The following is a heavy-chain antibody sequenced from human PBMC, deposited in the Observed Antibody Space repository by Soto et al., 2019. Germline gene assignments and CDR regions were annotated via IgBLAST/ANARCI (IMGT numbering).Heavy chain of an antibody. V-gene: IGHV4-59*01. J-gene: IGHJ4*02. Sequence: PSETLSLTCTVSGGSISSYYWSWIRQPPGKGLEWIGYIFYSGSTNYNPSLKSRVTISVDTSKNQFSLKLSSVTAADTAVYYCARRYGGNFDYCGQGTLVTVSS. CDR3: ARRYGGNFDY. CDR1: GGSISSYY. D-gene: IGHD1-26*01. CDR2: IFYSGST.